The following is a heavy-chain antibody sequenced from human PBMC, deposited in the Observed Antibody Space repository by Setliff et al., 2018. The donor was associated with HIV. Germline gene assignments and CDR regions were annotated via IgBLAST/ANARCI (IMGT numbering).Heavy chain of an antibody. D-gene: IGHD2-2*01. V-gene: IGHV4-39*01. CDR2: IYYSGST. J-gene: IGHJ6*03. CDR1: GGSIGIISYY. CDR3: ARVDCSGTSCYRDSYYYMDV. Sequence: SETLSLTCTVSGGSIGIISYYWGWIRQPPGKGLEYIGSIYYSGSTYYNPSLKSRVTISVDTSKNQFSLNLSSVTAADTAVYYCARVDCSGTSCYRDSYYYMDVWGKGTTVTVSS.